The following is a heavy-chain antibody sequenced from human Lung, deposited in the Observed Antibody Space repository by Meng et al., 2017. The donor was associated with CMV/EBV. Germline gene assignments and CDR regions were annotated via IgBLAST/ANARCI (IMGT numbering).Heavy chain of an antibody. CDR2: INHRGST. V-gene: IGHV4-34*01. Sequence: SETLSLXXAVYGGSFSGYDWSWIRQSPGKGLGWIGEINHRGSTNYNPSLKSRLTISVDTSKIQFSLKLNSVTAADTAVYYCARGSTSVTMIVVVITAASLAYDSWGQETXV. CDR3: ARGSTSVTMIVVVITAASLAYDS. D-gene: IGHD3-22*01. CDR1: GGSFSGYD. J-gene: IGHJ5*01.